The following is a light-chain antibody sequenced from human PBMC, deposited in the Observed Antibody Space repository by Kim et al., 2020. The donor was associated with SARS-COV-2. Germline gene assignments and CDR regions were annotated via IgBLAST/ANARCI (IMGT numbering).Light chain of an antibody. Sequence: AIQMTQSPSSLSASVGDRVTITCRASQGIRNDLGWYQQKPGKAPKLLIYPASSLQSGVPSRFSGSGSGTDFSLTITSLQPEDFATYYCLQDYDFPVTFGQGTKVDIK. CDR2: PAS. CDR3: LQDYDFPVT. V-gene: IGKV1-6*01. CDR1: QGIRND. J-gene: IGKJ1*01.